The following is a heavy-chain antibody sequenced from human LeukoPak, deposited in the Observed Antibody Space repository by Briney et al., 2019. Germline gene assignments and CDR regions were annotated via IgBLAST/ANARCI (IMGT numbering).Heavy chain of an antibody. J-gene: IGHJ3*02. CDR1: GFTFSSYS. V-gene: IGHV3-21*01. CDR2: ISSSSSYI. D-gene: IGHD3-16*02. CDR3: ACIAEGGLYVWGSYRPDAFDI. Sequence: PGGSLRLSXAASGFTFSSYSMNWVRQAPGKGLEWVSSISSSSSYIYYADSVKGRFTISRDNAKNLLYLQMNSLRAEDTAVYYCACIAEGGLYVWGSYRPDAFDIWGQGTMVTVSS.